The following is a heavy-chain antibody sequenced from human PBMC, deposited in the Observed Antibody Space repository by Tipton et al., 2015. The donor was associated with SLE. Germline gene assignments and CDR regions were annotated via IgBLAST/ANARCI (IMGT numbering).Heavy chain of an antibody. CDR3: ARGGIAAAVVYFDY. V-gene: IGHV4-59*01. J-gene: IGHJ4*02. CDR1: GGSLSSYY. D-gene: IGHD6-13*01. CDR2: IYYSGST. Sequence: GLVKPSETLSLTCTVSGGSLSSYYWSWIRQPPGKGLEWIWYIYYSGSTNYNPSLKSRVTISVDTSKNQFSLKLSSVTSADTAVYYCARGGIAAAVVYFDYWGQGTLVTVSS.